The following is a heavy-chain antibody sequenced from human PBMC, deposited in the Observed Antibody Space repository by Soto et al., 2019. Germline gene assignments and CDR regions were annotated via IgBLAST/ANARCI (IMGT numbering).Heavy chain of an antibody. V-gene: IGHV3-30*18. J-gene: IGHJ6*02. CDR1: GFTFSSYG. CDR2: ISYDGSNK. Sequence: GGSLRLSCAASGFTFSSYGMHWVRQAPGKGLEWVAVISYDGSNKYYADSVKGRFTISRDNSKNTLYLQMNSLRAEDTAVYYCAKDQAYCGGDCPWDYYYGMDVWGQGTTVTVSS. D-gene: IGHD2-21*02. CDR3: AKDQAYCGGDCPWDYYYGMDV.